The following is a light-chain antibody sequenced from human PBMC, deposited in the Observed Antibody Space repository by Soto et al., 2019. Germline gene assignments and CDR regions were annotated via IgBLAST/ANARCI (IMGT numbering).Light chain of an antibody. CDR3: QKYDSAPLFT. CDR1: QAISKY. Sequence: DIQMTQTPPSLSASVGDRVTITCRASQAISKYLAWYQQKPGKVPKLLISAASNVQSGVPSRFSGSGSGPDLTLHISSLQPEDGATYYWQKYDSAPLFTFGPGTRVDVK. V-gene: IGKV1-27*01. CDR2: AAS. J-gene: IGKJ3*01.